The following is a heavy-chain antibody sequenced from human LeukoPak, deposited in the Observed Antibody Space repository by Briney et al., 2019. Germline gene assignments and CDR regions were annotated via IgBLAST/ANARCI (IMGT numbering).Heavy chain of an antibody. J-gene: IGHJ4*02. V-gene: IGHV1-18*01. D-gene: IGHD3-22*01. CDR2: ISAYNGNT. CDR1: GYTFTSYG. Sequence: VASVKVSCKASGYTFTSYGISWVRQAPGQGLEWMGWISAYNGNTNYAQKLQGRVTMTTDTSTSTAYMELRSLRSDDTAVYYCARDRYSITMIVVFDYWGQGTLVTVSS. CDR3: ARDRYSITMIVVFDY.